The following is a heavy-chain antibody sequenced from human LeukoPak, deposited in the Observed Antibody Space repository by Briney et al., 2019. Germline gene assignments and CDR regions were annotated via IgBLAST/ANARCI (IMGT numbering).Heavy chain of an antibody. J-gene: IGHJ4*02. D-gene: IGHD3-10*01. Sequence: SETLSLTCTVSGGSISSSSYYWGWIRQPPGKGLEWIGSIYYSGSTYYNPSLKSRVTISVDTSKNQFSLKLSSVTAADTAVYYCAREQSYYYGSGRQSGIDYWGQGTLVTVSS. V-gene: IGHV4-39*07. CDR1: GGSISSSSYY. CDR3: AREQSYYYGSGRQSGIDY. CDR2: IYYSGST.